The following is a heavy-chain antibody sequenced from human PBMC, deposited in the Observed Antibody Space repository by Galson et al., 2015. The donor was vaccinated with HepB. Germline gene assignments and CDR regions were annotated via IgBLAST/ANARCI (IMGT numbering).Heavy chain of an antibody. D-gene: IGHD4-17*01. CDR2: IYPGDSDT. CDR3: ARHPMVVYGDYYFDY. V-gene: IGHV5-51*01. Sequence: QSGAEVKKPGESLKISCKGSGYSFTSYWIGWVRQMPGKGLEWMGIIYPGDSDTRYSPSFQGQVTISADKSISTAYLQWSSLKASDTAMYYCARHPMVVYGDYYFDYWGQGTLVTVSS. J-gene: IGHJ4*02. CDR1: GYSFTSYW.